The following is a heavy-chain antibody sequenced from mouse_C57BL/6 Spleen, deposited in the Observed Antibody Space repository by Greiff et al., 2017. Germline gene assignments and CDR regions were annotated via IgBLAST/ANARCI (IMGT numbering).Heavy chain of an antibody. J-gene: IGHJ1*03. D-gene: IGHD4-1*01. CDR1: GYSITSGYY. CDR2: ISYDGSN. CDR3: ARLGGYFDV. Sequence: EVQLQESGPGLVKPSQSLSLTCSVTGYSITSGYYWNWIRQFPGNKLEWMGYISYDGSNNYNPSLKNRISITRDTSKNQFFLKLNSVTTEDTATYYCARLGGYFDVWGTGTTVTVSS. V-gene: IGHV3-6*01.